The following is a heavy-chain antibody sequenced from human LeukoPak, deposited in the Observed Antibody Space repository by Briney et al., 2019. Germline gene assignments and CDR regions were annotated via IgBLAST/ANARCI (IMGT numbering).Heavy chain of an antibody. D-gene: IGHD6-19*01. CDR3: ARDPREWDLALAENYYYGMDV. CDR2: INPNSGGT. Sequence: ASVKVSCKAFGYTFTGYYMHWVRQAPGQGLEWMGWINPNSGGTNYAQKFQGRVTITADKSTSTAYVELSSLRSEDTAVYYCARDPREWDLALAENYYYGMDVWGQGTTVTVSS. V-gene: IGHV1-2*02. CDR1: GYTFTGYY. J-gene: IGHJ6*02.